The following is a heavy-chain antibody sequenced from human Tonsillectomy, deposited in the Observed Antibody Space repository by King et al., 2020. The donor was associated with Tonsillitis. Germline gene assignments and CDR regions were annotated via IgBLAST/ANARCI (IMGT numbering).Heavy chain of an antibody. Sequence: VQLVESGGGLVQPGGSLRLSCAASGFTFSNYWMHWVRQVPGKGLVWVSRVDSDGSTTTYAGSVKGRFTISRDNANNTLYLQMKSLRAEDTAVYYCARDARRSSGLYYFDCWGQGTLVTVSS. CDR2: VDSDGSTT. J-gene: IGHJ4*02. CDR3: ARDARRSSGLYYFDC. D-gene: IGHD6-19*01. V-gene: IGHV3-74*01. CDR1: GFTFSNYW.